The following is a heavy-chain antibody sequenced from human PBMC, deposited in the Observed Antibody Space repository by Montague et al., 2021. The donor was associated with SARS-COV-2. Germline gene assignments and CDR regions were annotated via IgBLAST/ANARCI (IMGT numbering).Heavy chain of an antibody. Sequence: SETLSLTCTVSGGSISSYYWSWIRQPPGKGLELIGNIYYSGRTNYNPPLTSRVTISVDTSKNQFSLKLSSVTAADTAVYYCARGFDYWGQGTLVTVSS. V-gene: IGHV4-59*08. CDR2: IYYSGRT. J-gene: IGHJ4*02. CDR3: ARGFDY. CDR1: GGSISSYY.